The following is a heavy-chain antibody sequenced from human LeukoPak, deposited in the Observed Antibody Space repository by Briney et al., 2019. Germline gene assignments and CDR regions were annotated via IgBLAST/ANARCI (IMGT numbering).Heavy chain of an antibody. J-gene: IGHJ6*02. Sequence: ASVKVSCKASGYTFTSYGISWVRQAPGQGLEWMGWISAYNGNTNYAQKLQARVTMTTDTSTSTAYMELRSLRSDDTAVYYCARDWYGDYTGYYYYGMDVWGQGTTVTVSS. CDR2: ISAYNGNT. V-gene: IGHV1-18*01. CDR1: GYTFTSYG. D-gene: IGHD4-17*01. CDR3: ARDWYGDYTGYYYYGMDV.